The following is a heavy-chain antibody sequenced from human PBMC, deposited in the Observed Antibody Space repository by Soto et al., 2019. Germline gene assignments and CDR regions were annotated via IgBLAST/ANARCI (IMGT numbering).Heavy chain of an antibody. CDR3: AKVDGDCSGGSCYFWSAFDI. J-gene: IGHJ3*02. D-gene: IGHD2-15*01. CDR1: GFTFSSYA. V-gene: IGHV3-23*01. Sequence: GGSLRLSCAASGFTFSSYAMSWVRQAPGKGLEWVSAISGSGGSTYYADSVKGRFTISRDNSKNTLYLQMNSLRAEDTAVYYCAKVDGDCSGGSCYFWSAFDIWGQGTMVTVSS. CDR2: ISGSGGST.